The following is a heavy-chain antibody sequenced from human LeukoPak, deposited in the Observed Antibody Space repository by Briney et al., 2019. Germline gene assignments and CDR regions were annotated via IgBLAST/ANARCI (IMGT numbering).Heavy chain of an antibody. CDR2: IYYSGST. D-gene: IGHD1-26*01. CDR1: GGSISSSSYY. V-gene: IGHV4-39*01. CDR3: ARLRNYYRKVLDY. J-gene: IGHJ4*02. Sequence: SETLSLTCTVSGGSISSSSYYWGWIRQPPGKGLEWIGSIYYSGSTYYNPSLKSRVTISVDTSKNQFSLKLSSVTAADTAVYYCARLRNYYRKVLDYWGQGTLVTVSS.